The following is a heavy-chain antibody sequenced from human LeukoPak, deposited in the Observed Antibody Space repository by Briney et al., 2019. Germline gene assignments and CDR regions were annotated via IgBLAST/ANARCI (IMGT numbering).Heavy chain of an antibody. D-gene: IGHD3-16*01. CDR3: ALTMTTFGFVVL. CDR2: IYSGGST. J-gene: IGHJ4*02. CDR1: GFTVSSNY. Sequence: GGSLRLSCAASGFTVSSNYMSWVRQAPGKGLEWVSVIYSGGSTYYADSVKGRFTISRDNSKNTLYLQMNSLRAEDTAVYYCALTMTTFGFVVLWGQGTLVTVSS. V-gene: IGHV3-53*01.